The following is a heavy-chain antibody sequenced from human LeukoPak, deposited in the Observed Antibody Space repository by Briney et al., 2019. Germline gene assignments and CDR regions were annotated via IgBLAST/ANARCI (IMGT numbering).Heavy chain of an antibody. CDR3: ARHCSGGTCPLSFDAFDI. V-gene: IGHV4-59*08. CDR1: GGSISSFY. Sequence: SETLSLTCTVSGGSISSFYWSWIRNPPGKGLEWIGYIYNSESSNYNPSLKSGVTISVDTSKNQFSLMLTSVTASDTAMYYCARHCSGGTCPLSFDAFDIWGQGTMVTVSS. J-gene: IGHJ3*02. CDR2: IYNSESS. D-gene: IGHD2-15*01.